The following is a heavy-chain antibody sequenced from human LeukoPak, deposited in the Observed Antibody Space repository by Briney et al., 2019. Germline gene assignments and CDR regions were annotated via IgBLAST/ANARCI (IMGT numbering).Heavy chain of an antibody. CDR2: IWYDGSNK. Sequence: PGRSLRLPCAASGFTFSSYAMNWVRQAPGKGLVWVAVIWYDGSNKYYADSVKGRFTISRDNSKNTVYLQMSSLGAEDTAVYYCARGGAFGDRTYYFASWGQGILVTVSS. D-gene: IGHD4-17*01. CDR3: ARGGAFGDRTYYFAS. CDR1: GFTFSSYA. V-gene: IGHV3-33*01. J-gene: IGHJ4*02.